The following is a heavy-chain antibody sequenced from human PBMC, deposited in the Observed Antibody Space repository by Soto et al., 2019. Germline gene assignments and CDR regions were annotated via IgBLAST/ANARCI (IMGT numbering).Heavy chain of an antibody. CDR2: ISWNGGIV. CDR3: TKDINSGRDAFDI. D-gene: IGHD6-13*01. J-gene: IGHJ3*02. CDR1: GFTFEDHA. Sequence: EVQLVESGGGLVQPGRSLRLSCAVSGFTFEDHAMHWVRQAPGKGLVWVSGISWNGGIVGYADSVKGRFTISRDNAKNFLYLQMNSLRAEDTALYYCTKDINSGRDAFDIWGQGTMVTVSS. V-gene: IGHV3-9*01.